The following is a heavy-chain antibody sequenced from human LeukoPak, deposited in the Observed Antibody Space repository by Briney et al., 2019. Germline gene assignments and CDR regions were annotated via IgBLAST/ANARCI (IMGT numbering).Heavy chain of an antibody. Sequence: SETLSLTCTVSGGSISSYYWSWIRQPPGKGLEWIGYIYYSGRTYYNASLKSRVTISADTSKNQFSLKVSSVTAADTAVYYCARSATDIFDIWGQGTKVTVSS. V-gene: IGHV4-30-4*08. J-gene: IGHJ3*02. CDR1: GGSISSYY. CDR2: IYYSGRT. D-gene: IGHD2-15*01. CDR3: ARSATDIFDI.